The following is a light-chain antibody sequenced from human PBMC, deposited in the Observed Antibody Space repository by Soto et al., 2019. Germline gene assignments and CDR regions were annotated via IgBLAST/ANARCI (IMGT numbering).Light chain of an antibody. CDR2: ENN. CDR1: SSNIGSDF. Sequence: QAVVTHPPSVSAAPGQKVTISCSGSSSNIGSDFVSCYQQLPGTAPQLLIYENNKRPSGIPDRFSGSKSATSATLGITGLQTGDEADYYCAAWDTSLSGGVFGGGTKLTVL. CDR3: AAWDTSLSGGV. V-gene: IGLV1-51*02. J-gene: IGLJ3*02.